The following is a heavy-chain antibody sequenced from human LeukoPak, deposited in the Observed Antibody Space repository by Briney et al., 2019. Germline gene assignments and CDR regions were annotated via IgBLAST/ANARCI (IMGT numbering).Heavy chain of an antibody. Sequence: PGGSLRLSCAASGFTFSSYTMNWVRQAPGKGLEWVSSISSSSSYIYYADSVKGRFTTSRDNAKNSLYLQMNSLRAEDTAVYYCARGSGTMGYYYYGMDVWGQGTTVTVSS. CDR3: ARGSGTMGYYYYGMDV. CDR2: ISSSSSYI. V-gene: IGHV3-21*01. J-gene: IGHJ6*02. D-gene: IGHD3-3*01. CDR1: GFTFSSYT.